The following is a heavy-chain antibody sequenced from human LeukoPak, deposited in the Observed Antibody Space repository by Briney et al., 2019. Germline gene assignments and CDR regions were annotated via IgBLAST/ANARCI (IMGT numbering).Heavy chain of an antibody. Sequence: GRSLRLSCSASGVTLSSYGMHWVRQAPGKGLEWVAVIWYDGSNKYYADSVKGRFTISRDNSKNTLYLQMNSLRGEDTAVYYCARDRGYFDYFDYWGQGTLVTVSS. D-gene: IGHD3-9*01. V-gene: IGHV3-33*01. J-gene: IGHJ4*02. CDR2: IWYDGSNK. CDR1: GVTLSSYG. CDR3: ARDRGYFDYFDY.